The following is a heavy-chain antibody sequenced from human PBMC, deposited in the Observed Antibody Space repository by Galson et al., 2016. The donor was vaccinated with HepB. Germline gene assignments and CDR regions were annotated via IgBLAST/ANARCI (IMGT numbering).Heavy chain of an antibody. Sequence: SVKVSCKASGYTFTAYGVTWVRQAPGQGLEWVGTISGSSGNTKYAQKFQNRVTLTRDISTSTANMGLRSRKSDDTAVYYCAKDVLLDFVWDNYRRGYRFGLDLWGQGTTGTVSS. CDR2: ISGSSGNT. D-gene: IGHD3-16*02. V-gene: IGHV1-18*01. J-gene: IGHJ6*02. CDR3: AKDVLLDFVWDNYRRGYRFGLDL. CDR1: GYTFTAYG.